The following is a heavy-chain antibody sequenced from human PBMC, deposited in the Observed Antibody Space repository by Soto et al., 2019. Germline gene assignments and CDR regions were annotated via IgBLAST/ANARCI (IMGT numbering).Heavy chain of an antibody. D-gene: IGHD3-16*01. Sequence: QVQLQESGPGLVKPSQTLSLTCTVSGGSISSGGYYWSWIRQHPGKGLEWIGYIYYSGSTYYNPSLKSRVTISVETSKKQFSLKLSSVTAADTALYYCARDAPHYGCNLPYYYGMDVWGQGTTVTVSS. V-gene: IGHV4-31*03. J-gene: IGHJ6*02. CDR2: IYYSGST. CDR1: GGSISSGGYY. CDR3: ARDAPHYGCNLPYYYGMDV.